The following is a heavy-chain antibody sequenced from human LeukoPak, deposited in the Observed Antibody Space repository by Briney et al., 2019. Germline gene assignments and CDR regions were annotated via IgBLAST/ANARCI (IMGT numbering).Heavy chain of an antibody. J-gene: IGHJ4*02. CDR2: ISGRGSTM. V-gene: IGHV3-48*03. CDR1: GFTFSNYE. D-gene: IGHD2-15*01. Sequence: PGGSLRLSCAASGFTFSNYEVNWVRQAPGKGLEWVSYISGRGSTMYYADSVKGRFTISRDNAKNSLYLQMNSLRAEDTGLYYCARTAPYCSGGSCYSLFDYWGQGTLVTVSS. CDR3: ARTAPYCSGGSCYSLFDY.